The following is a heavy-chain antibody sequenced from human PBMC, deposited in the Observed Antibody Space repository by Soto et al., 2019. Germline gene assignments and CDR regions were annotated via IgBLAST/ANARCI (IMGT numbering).Heavy chain of an antibody. J-gene: IGHJ3*02. D-gene: IGHD3-3*01. CDR3: AKEGDDFWSGYSLNDAFDI. Sequence: PGGSLRLSCAASGFTFSSYSMNWVRQAPGKGLECVSSISSSSSYIYYADSVKGRFTISRDNAKNSLYLQMNSLRAEDTAVYYCAKEGDDFWSGYSLNDAFDIWGQGTMVTVSS. CDR1: GFTFSSYS. V-gene: IGHV3-21*04. CDR2: ISSSSSYI.